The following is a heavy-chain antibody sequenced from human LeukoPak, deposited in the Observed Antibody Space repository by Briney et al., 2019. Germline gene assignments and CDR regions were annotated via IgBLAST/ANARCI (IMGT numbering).Heavy chain of an antibody. J-gene: IGHJ5*02. V-gene: IGHV1-18*01. Sequence: GASVTVSCKASGYTFTSYGISWLGQAPGQGLEWMGWISAYNGNTNYAQKLQGRVTMTTDTSTSTAYKDLRSLRSDDTAVYYCARGRLSTGTMFDPWGQGTLVTVSS. D-gene: IGHD1-7*01. CDR3: ARGRLSTGTMFDP. CDR2: ISAYNGNT. CDR1: GYTFTSYG.